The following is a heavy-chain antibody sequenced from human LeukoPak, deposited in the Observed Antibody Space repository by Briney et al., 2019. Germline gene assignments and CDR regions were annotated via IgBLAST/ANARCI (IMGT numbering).Heavy chain of an antibody. CDR1: GFTITTNY. CDR3: AKHWSYCSTTSCFFNYYYYYMDV. D-gene: IGHD2-2*01. V-gene: IGHV3-53*01. CDR2: IYGDDET. Sequence: PGGSLRLSCAASGFTITTNYMNWVRQAPGKGLEWVSVIYGDDETNYADSVKGRFTISRDNSKNTLYLQMNNLRAEDTAVYYCAKHWSYCSTTSCFFNYYYYYMDVWGKGTTVTVSS. J-gene: IGHJ6*03.